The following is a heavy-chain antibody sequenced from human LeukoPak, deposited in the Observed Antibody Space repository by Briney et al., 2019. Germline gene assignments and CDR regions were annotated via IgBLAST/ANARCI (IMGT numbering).Heavy chain of an antibody. V-gene: IGHV4-34*01. CDR2: INHSGST. CDR1: GGSFSGYY. J-gene: IGHJ6*03. CDR3: ARGAGMSPAATAYYYYMDV. Sequence: SETLSLTCAVYGGSFSGYYWSWIRQPPGKGLEWIGGINHSGSTNYNPSLKSRVTISVDTSKNQFSLKLSSVTAADTAVYYCARGAGMSPAATAYYYYMDVWGKGTTVTASS. D-gene: IGHD2-2*01.